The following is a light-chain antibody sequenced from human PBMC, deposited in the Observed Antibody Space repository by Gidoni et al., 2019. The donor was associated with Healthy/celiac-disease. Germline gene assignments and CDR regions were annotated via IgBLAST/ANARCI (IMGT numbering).Light chain of an antibody. CDR2: LGS. CDR1: QSLLHSNGYNY. V-gene: IGKV2-28*01. Sequence: DIVMTQFPLSLPVTPGEPASISCRSSQSLLHSNGYNYLDWYLQKPGQSPQLLIYLGSNRASGVPDMFSGSGSGTDFTLKVSKVEAEDVGVYYCMQALQTPRTFXPXTKVDIK. J-gene: IGKJ3*01. CDR3: MQALQTPRT.